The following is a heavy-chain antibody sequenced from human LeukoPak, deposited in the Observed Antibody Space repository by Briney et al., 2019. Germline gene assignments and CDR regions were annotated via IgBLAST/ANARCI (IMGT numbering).Heavy chain of an antibody. CDR2: VYYTGRT. CDR3: ASGPGMGATSLEYFQH. V-gene: IGHV4-59*08. Sequence: PSETLSLTCSVSDGSTTGYYWSWIRQPPGKGLEWIAYVYYTGRTLYNPSLESRVTISVDTSKTQFSLTVTSVTAADTAVYYCASGPGMGATSLEYFQHWGQGTLVTVSS. CDR1: DGSTTGYY. J-gene: IGHJ1*01. D-gene: IGHD1-26*01.